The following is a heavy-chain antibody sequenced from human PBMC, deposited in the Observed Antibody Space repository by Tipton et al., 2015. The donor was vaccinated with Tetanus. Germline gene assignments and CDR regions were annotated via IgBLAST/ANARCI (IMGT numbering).Heavy chain of an antibody. CDR2: INPSGST. Sequence: TLSLTCAVSGGAFSGYLWSWIRQSPGKGLEWIGEINPSGSTIYNPSLKSRVTIAVDTFKRQFSRTLTSATAADTAVYYCARAGFEGSSSSGYFDHWGLGVLVTVSS. CDR3: ARAGFEGSSSSGYFDH. V-gene: IGHV4-34*01. D-gene: IGHD2-2*01. J-gene: IGHJ4*02. CDR1: GGAFSGYL.